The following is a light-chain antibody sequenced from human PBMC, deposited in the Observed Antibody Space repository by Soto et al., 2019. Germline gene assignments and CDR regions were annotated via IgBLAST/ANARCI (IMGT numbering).Light chain of an antibody. Sequence: DIQMTQSPSTLSGSVGDRVTITCRASQTISSWLAWYQQKPGKAPKLLTYKASTLKSGVPSRFSGSGSGTEFTLTISSLQPDDFATYYCQHYNSYSEAFGQGTKGDIK. J-gene: IGKJ1*01. CDR2: KAS. CDR3: QHYNSYSEA. CDR1: QTISSW. V-gene: IGKV1-5*03.